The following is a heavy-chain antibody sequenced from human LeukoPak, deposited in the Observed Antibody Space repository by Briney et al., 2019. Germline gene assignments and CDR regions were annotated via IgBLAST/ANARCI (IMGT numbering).Heavy chain of an antibody. J-gene: IGHJ4*02. CDR2: ISSSSSYI. Sequence: GGSLRLSCAASGFTFSSYSMNWVRQPPGKGLEWVSSISSSSSYIYYADSVKGRFTISRDNAKNSLYLQMNSLRAEDTAVYYCARDQESGVQLWLEDYWGQGTLVTVSS. CDR1: GFTFSSYS. V-gene: IGHV3-21*01. CDR3: ARDQESGVQLWLEDY. D-gene: IGHD5-18*01.